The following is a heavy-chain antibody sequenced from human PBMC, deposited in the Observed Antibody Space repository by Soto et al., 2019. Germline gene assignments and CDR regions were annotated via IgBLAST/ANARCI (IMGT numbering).Heavy chain of an antibody. CDR3: TTVRVAVAGKFDY. D-gene: IGHD6-19*01. CDR2: INSDGSST. V-gene: IGHV3-74*01. CDR1: GFTFSSYW. Sequence: GGSLRLSCAASGFTFSSYWMHWVRQAPGKGLVWVSRINSDGSSTSYADSVKGRFTISRDDSKNTLYLQMNSLKTEDTAVYYCTTVRVAVAGKFDYWGQGTLVTVSS. J-gene: IGHJ4*02.